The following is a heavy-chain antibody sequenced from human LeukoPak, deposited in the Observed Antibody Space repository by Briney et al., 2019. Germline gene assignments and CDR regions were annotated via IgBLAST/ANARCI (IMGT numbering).Heavy chain of an antibody. D-gene: IGHD6-6*01. Sequence: GGSLRLSCAASVFTFSDYYMSWIRQAPGKGLEWVSYISSSGSTIYYADSVKGRFTISRDNAKNSLCLQMNSLRAEDTAVYYCARGRIAARSYFDYWGQGTLVTVSS. V-gene: IGHV3-11*01. CDR2: ISSSGSTI. CDR1: VFTFSDYY. J-gene: IGHJ4*02. CDR3: ARGRIAARSYFDY.